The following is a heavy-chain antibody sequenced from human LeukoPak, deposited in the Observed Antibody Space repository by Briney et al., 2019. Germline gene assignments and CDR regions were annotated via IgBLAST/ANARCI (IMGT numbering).Heavy chain of an antibody. J-gene: IGHJ4*02. D-gene: IGHD3-22*01. Sequence: ASVNVSCKVSGYTLTELSMHWVRQAPGKGLEWMGGFDPEDGETIYAQKFQGRVTMTEDTSTDTAYMELSSLRSEDTAVYYCATLIYDSSGYWFDYWGQGTLVTVSS. CDR3: ATLIYDSSGYWFDY. CDR2: FDPEDGET. CDR1: GYTLTELS. V-gene: IGHV1-24*01.